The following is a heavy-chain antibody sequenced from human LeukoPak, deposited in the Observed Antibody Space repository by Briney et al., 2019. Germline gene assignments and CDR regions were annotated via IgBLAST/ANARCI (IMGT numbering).Heavy chain of an antibody. Sequence: PSETLSLTCTVSGGSISSYYWSWIRQPPGKGLEWIGYIYYSGSTNYNPSLKSRVTISVDTSKNQFSLKLSSVTAADTAVYYCARASPHLTNRGYSYLYYFDYWGQGTLVTVSS. J-gene: IGHJ4*02. CDR2: IYYSGST. CDR1: GGSISSYY. D-gene: IGHD5-18*01. CDR3: ARASPHLTNRGYSYLYYFDY. V-gene: IGHV4-59*01.